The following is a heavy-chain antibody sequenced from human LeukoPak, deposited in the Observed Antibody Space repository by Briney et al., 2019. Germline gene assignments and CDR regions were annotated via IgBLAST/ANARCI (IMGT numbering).Heavy chain of an antibody. J-gene: IGHJ4*02. CDR3: ARDPRQYYFDY. Sequence: PGGSLRLSCAASGFTFSSYWMSWVRQAPGKGLEWVANIKQDGSEKYYVDSVKGRFTISRDNAKNSLYLQMNSLRAEVTAVYYCARDPRQYYFDYWGQGTLVTVSS. V-gene: IGHV3-7*04. CDR1: GFTFSSYW. CDR2: IKQDGSEK.